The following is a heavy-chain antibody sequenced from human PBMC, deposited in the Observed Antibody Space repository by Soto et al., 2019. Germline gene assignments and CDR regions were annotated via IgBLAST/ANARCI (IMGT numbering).Heavy chain of an antibody. CDR1: GGTFSSYT. J-gene: IGHJ3*02. Sequence: SVKVSCKASGGTFSSYTISWVRQAPGQGLEWVGRIIPILGIANYAQKFQGRVTITADKSTSTAYMEMSSLRSEDTAVYYCAREEGIAVAHDAFDIWGQGTMVTVSS. V-gene: IGHV1-69*04. CDR3: AREEGIAVAHDAFDI. CDR2: IIPILGIA. D-gene: IGHD6-19*01.